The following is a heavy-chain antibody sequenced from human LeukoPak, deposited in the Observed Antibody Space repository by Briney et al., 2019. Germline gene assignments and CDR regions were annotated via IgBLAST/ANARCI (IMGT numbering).Heavy chain of an antibody. V-gene: IGHV3-23*01. CDR1: GFTFSSYA. CDR3: AKDVGYQLLSRPTNWFDP. J-gene: IGHJ5*02. D-gene: IGHD2-2*01. CDR2: ISGSGGST. Sequence: PGGSLRLSCAASGFTFSSYAMNWVRQAPGEGLEWVSAISGSGGSTYYADSVKGRFTISRDNSKNTLYLQMNSLRAEDTAVYYCAKDVGYQLLSRPTNWFDPWGQGTLVTVSS.